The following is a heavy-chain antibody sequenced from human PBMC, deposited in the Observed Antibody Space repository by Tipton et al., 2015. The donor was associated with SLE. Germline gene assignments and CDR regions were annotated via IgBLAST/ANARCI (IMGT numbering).Heavy chain of an antibody. D-gene: IGHD4-17*01. CDR2: IDPTDSYT. J-gene: IGHJ3*02. Sequence: QLVQSGTEVKKPGESLKISCTGSVYSFTTYWISWVRQMPGKGLEWMGRIDPTDSYTNYSPSFQGHVTISADKSISTAYLQWSSLKASDTAMYYCARGTVTTFSDAFDIWGQGTMVTVSS. CDR1: VYSFTTYW. V-gene: IGHV5-10-1*01. CDR3: ARGTVTTFSDAFDI.